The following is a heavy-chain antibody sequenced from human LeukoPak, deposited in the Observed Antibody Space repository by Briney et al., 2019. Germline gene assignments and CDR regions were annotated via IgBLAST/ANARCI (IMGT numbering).Heavy chain of an antibody. J-gene: IGHJ6*02. CDR1: GFTFSDYY. V-gene: IGHV3-11*01. Sequence: TGGSLRLSCAASGFTFSDYYMSWIRQAPGKGLEWVSYISSSGSTIYYADSVKGRFTISRDNAKNSLYLQMNSLRAEDTAVYYCARAYFDLGYYYGMDVWGQGTTVTVSS. D-gene: IGHD3-9*01. CDR3: ARAYFDLGYYYGMDV. CDR2: ISSSGSTI.